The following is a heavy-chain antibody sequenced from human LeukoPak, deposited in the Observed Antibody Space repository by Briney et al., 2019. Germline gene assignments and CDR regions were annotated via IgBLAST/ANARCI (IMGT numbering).Heavy chain of an antibody. CDR1: GATLNIGHA. Sequence: SVKVSCKAFGATLNIGHAFIWARQAPGQGLQWMGRIIPFLGEVNYAQNFQGRVSFTADKSTATMYMEMKSLRLDDTAVYYCSPCGHAYDWFGPWGQGTLVTVSS. V-gene: IGHV1-69*04. CDR2: IIPFLGEV. D-gene: IGHD5-12*01. CDR3: SPCGHAYDWFGP. J-gene: IGHJ5*02.